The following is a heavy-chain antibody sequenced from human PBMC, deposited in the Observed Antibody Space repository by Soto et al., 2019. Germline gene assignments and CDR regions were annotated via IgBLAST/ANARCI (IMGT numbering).Heavy chain of an antibody. CDR3: ARERWASGSRWVDP. CDR1: GYTFISYS. V-gene: IGHV1-3*05. J-gene: IGHJ5*02. D-gene: IGHD6-19*01. Sequence: QVQLVQSGAEEKKPGASVKLSCKASGYTFISYSMHWVRQAPGQRLEWMGWLNVGNGNTKYSQKFQGRVTITGDTSASTDYRELSSLRSEETAVYYCARERWASGSRWVDPWGQGTLVTVSS. CDR2: LNVGNGNT.